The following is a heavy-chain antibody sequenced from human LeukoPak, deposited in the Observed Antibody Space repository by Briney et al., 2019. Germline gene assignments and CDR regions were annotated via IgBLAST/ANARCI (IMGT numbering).Heavy chain of an antibody. D-gene: IGHD2-8*01. Sequence: GGSLRLSCAASGFTFSSYAMSWVRQAPGKGLEWVSTVSGGGAYTYYADSVKGRFTVSRDDSKSMHFLQMNSLRPEDTALYFCAKRITVSAGNYLDSWGQGTLVTVSS. J-gene: IGHJ4*02. V-gene: IGHV3-23*01. CDR1: GFTFSSYA. CDR3: AKRITVSAGNYLDS. CDR2: VSGGGAYT.